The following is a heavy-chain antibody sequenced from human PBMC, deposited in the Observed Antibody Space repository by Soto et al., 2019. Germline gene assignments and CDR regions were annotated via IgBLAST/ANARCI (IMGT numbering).Heavy chain of an antibody. J-gene: IGHJ4*02. CDR2: IYYSGST. D-gene: IGHD2-2*01. Sequence: LSLTCTVSGGSISSVGYYWSWIRQHPGKGLEWIGYIYYSGSTYYNPSLKSRVTISVDTSKNQFSLKLSSVTAADTAVYYCARSFGVAPAGPFDYWGQGTLVTVSS. CDR1: GGSISSVGYY. V-gene: IGHV4-31*03. CDR3: ARSFGVAPAGPFDY.